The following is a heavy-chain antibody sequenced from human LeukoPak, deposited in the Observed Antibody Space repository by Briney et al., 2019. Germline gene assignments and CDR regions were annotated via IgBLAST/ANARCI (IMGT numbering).Heavy chain of an antibody. J-gene: IGHJ4*02. CDR2: ISGSGGST. D-gene: IGHD6-19*01. Sequence: GGSLRLSCAASGFTFSGYAMSWVRQAPGKGLEWVSAISGSGGSTYYADSVKGRFTISRDNSKNTLYLQMNSLRAEDTAVYYCAKDRYSCGWYKREFDYWGQGTLVTVSS. CDR1: GFTFSGYA. V-gene: IGHV3-23*01. CDR3: AKDRYSCGWYKREFDY.